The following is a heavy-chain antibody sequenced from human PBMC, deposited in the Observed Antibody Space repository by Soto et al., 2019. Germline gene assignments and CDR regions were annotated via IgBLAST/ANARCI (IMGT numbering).Heavy chain of an antibody. CDR2: ISAYNGNT. CDR3: ARLGLRSAFWSGPNWFDP. D-gene: IGHD3-3*01. CDR1: GYTFTSYG. J-gene: IGHJ5*02. Sequence: ASVKVSCKASGYTFTSYGISWVRQAPGQGLEWMGWISAYNGNTNYAQKLQGRVTMTTDTSTSTAYMELRSLRSDDTAVYYCARLGLRSAFWSGPNWFDPWGQGTLVTVSS. V-gene: IGHV1-18*01.